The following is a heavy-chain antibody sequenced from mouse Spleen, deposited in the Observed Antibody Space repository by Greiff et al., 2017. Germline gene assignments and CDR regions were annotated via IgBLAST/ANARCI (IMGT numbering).Heavy chain of an antibody. V-gene: IGHV1-76*01. Sequence: QVQLQQSGAELVRPGASVKLSCKASGYTFTDYYINWVKQRPGQGLEWIARIYPGSGNTYYNEKFKSKATLTVDKPSSTAYMQLSSLTSEDSAVYYCARSGNLYYGSPAYWGQGTLVTVSA. CDR1: GYTFTDYY. CDR2: IYPGSGNT. CDR3: ARSGNLYYGSPAY. J-gene: IGHJ3*01. D-gene: IGHD1-1*01.